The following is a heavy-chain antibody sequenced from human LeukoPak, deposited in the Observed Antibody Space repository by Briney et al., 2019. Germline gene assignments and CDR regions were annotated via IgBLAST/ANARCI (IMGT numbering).Heavy chain of an antibody. V-gene: IGHV3-23*01. CDR3: AIDPNWGTHS. CDR2: VSGTGGRT. J-gene: IGHJ4*02. Sequence: GGSLGLSCAASGFTFSTYAMSWVRQAPGKGLEWVSVVSGTGGRTYYADSVKGRFTISRDNSKNALYLQMNSLRVEDTAVYYCAIDPNWGTHSWGQGVLVTVSS. D-gene: IGHD7-27*01. CDR1: GFTFSTYA.